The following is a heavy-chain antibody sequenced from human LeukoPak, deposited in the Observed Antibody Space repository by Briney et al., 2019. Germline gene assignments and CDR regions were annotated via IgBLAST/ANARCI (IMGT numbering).Heavy chain of an antibody. D-gene: IGHD5-24*01. CDR1: GGSISSYY. Sequence: SETPSLTCTVSGGSISSYYWSWIRQPPGKGLEWIGYIYYSGSTNYNPSLKSRVTISVDTSKNQFSLKLSSVTPADTAVYYCARGRDGHNDWGQGTLVTVSS. CDR3: ARGRDGHND. V-gene: IGHV4-59*01. CDR2: IYYSGST. J-gene: IGHJ4*02.